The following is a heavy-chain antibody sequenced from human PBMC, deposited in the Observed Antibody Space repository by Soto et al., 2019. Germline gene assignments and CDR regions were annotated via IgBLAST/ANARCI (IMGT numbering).Heavy chain of an antibody. Sequence: PGGSLRLSCAGSGFTFSDYFITWIRQAPGKGLEWISYINNDATYRKYADSVKGRFAVSRDNAKNSVFLQMNSLRPEDTALYYCGKGDTIFGVVDDWGPGTLVTVSS. V-gene: IGHV3-11*06. CDR3: GKGDTIFGVVDD. CDR2: INNDATYR. CDR1: GFTFSDYF. D-gene: IGHD3-3*01. J-gene: IGHJ4*02.